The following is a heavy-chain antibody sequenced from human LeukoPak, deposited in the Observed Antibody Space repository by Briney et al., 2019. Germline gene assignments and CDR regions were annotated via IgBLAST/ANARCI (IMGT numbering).Heavy chain of an antibody. D-gene: IGHD6-19*01. J-gene: IGHJ5*02. V-gene: IGHV4-34*01. CDR3: ARGPGYSSGWSLDP. CDR2: INHSGST. Sequence: PSETLSLTCAVYGGSFSGYYWSWIRQPPGKGLEWIGEINHSGSTNYNPSLKSRVTISVDTSKNQFSLKLSSVTAADTAVYYCARGPGYSSGWSLDPWGQGTLVTVSS. CDR1: GGSFSGYY.